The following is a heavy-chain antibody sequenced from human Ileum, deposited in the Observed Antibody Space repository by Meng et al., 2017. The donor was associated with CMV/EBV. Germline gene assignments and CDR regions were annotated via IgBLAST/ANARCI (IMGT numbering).Heavy chain of an antibody. CDR1: GYTFTSYA. Sequence: QVQLVQSGAEVTKPGASVKVSCKASGYTFTSYAMHWVRQAPGQGLEWMGWINGANGNTKYSQKFQDRVTFTRDTSANTAYMEMRSLRSEDTAVYYCARIESGAHFDSWGQGTLVTVSS. CDR2: INGANGNT. CDR3: ARIESGAHFDS. J-gene: IGHJ4*02. D-gene: IGHD4-17*01. V-gene: IGHV1-3*01.